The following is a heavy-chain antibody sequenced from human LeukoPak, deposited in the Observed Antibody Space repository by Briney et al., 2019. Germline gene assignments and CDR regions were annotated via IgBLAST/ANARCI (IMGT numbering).Heavy chain of an antibody. CDR1: GGSLSSGGYS. D-gene: IGHD3-10*01. Sequence: SETLSLTCAVSGGSLSSGGYSWSWIRQPPGKGLEWIGYIYHSGSTYYNPSLKSRVTISVDRSKNQFSLKLSSVTAADTAVYYCARGGDSIRDFDYWGQGTLVTVSS. CDR2: IYHSGST. V-gene: IGHV4-30-2*01. CDR3: ARGGDSIRDFDY. J-gene: IGHJ4*02.